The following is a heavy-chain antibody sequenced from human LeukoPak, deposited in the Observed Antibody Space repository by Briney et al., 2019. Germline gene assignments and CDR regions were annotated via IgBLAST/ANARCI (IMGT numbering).Heavy chain of an antibody. J-gene: IGHJ3*02. V-gene: IGHV4-30-2*01. Sequence: SQTLSLTCAVSGGSISSGGYSWSWIRQPPGKGLEWIGYIYHSGSTYYNPSLKSRVTISVDTSKNQFSLKLSSVTAADTAVYYCARDLPHGDYVDAFDIWGQGTMVTVSS. CDR1: GGSISSGGYS. CDR2: IYHSGST. D-gene: IGHD4-17*01. CDR3: ARDLPHGDYVDAFDI.